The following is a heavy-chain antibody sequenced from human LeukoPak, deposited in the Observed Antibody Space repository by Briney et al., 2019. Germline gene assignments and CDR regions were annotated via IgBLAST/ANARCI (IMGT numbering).Heavy chain of an antibody. CDR3: TGEFGP. CDR2: IKTKNEGGTT. CDR1: GFTFTNAW. Sequence: PGGSLRLSCAASGFTFTNAWMSWVRQAPGRGLEWVGRIKTKNEGGTTDYAAPVKGRFTISRDDSKKMLYLQMNSLKTEDTAVYYCTGEFGPWGQGTLVTVSS. J-gene: IGHJ5*01. D-gene: IGHD1-26*01. V-gene: IGHV3-15*01.